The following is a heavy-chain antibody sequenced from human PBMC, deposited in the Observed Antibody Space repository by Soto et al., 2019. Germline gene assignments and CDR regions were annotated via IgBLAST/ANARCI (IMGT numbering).Heavy chain of an antibody. CDR3: ARDRYSSGWYDLDY. J-gene: IGHJ4*02. CDR2: IWYDGSNK. Sequence: QVQLVESGGGVVQPGRSLRLSCAASGFTFSSYGMHWVRQAPGKGLEWVAVIWYDGSNKYYADSVKGRFTISRDNSKKTLYLQMKSLRVEDTAVYYCARDRYSSGWYDLDYWGQGTLGTVSS. V-gene: IGHV3-33*01. CDR1: GFTFSSYG. D-gene: IGHD6-19*01.